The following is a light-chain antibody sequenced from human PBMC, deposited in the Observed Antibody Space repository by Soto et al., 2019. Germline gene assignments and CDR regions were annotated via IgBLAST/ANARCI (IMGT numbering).Light chain of an antibody. J-gene: IGKJ2*01. V-gene: IGKV1-39*01. Sequence: DIQMTQSPSSLSASVGDRVTITCRASQSISGYLNWYQQKPGKAPRLLIYAASSLQSGVPSRFSGSASGTDFALTITNLQPEDFATYYCQQSYSIPRMYTFGQGTKLEMK. CDR2: AAS. CDR1: QSISGY. CDR3: QQSYSIPRMYT.